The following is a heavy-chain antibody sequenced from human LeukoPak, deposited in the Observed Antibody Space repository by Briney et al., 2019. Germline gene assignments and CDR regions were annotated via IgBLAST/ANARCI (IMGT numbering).Heavy chain of an antibody. CDR3: AGFIGSSGYYDY. D-gene: IGHD3-22*01. CDR1: GGSISGYY. CDR2: IYSTGIT. J-gene: IGHJ4*01. Sequence: SETLSLTCTVSGGSISGYYWSWIRQPPGKGLELIGYIYSTGITDYNPSLTGRVTISVDTSKNQFFLKLSSVTAADTAVYYCAGFIGSSGYYDYWGHGTLVTVPS. V-gene: IGHV4-59*01.